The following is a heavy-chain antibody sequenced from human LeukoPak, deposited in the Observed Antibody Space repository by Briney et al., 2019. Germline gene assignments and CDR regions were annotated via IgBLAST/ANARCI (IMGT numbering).Heavy chain of an antibody. V-gene: IGHV3-53*01. Sequence: PVGSLRLSCAASGFTVSSNYMSWVRQAPGKGLEWVSFIYSGGSTSYADSVKGRFTISKDNSKNTLYLQMNSLRAEDTAVYYCARGYSPTAYAMDVWGLGTTFPVSS. CDR1: GFTVSSNY. J-gene: IGHJ6*02. CDR2: IYSGGST. D-gene: IGHD5-18*01. CDR3: ARGYSPTAYAMDV.